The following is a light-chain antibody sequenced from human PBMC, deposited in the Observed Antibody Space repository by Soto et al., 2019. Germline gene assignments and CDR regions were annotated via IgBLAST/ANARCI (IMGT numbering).Light chain of an antibody. J-gene: IGLJ1*01. CDR3: QSFDSSLSGYV. CDR1: GSNIGAGYN. V-gene: IGLV1-40*01. CDR2: SNT. Sequence: QSVLAQPPSLSGAPGQRVTLSCTGSGSNIGAGYNVHWYQQLPGAAPKLLIYSNTNRPSGVPDRFSGSKSGPSASLAITGLQAEDEADYYCQSFDSSLSGYVFGTGTKLT.